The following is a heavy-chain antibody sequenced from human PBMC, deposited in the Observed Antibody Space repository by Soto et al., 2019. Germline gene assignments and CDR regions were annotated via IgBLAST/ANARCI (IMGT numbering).Heavy chain of an antibody. J-gene: IGHJ3*02. CDR1: GFTFTSSA. V-gene: IGHV1-58*01. CDR3: ARLSPRHAFDI. CDR2: IVVGSGST. Sequence: SVKVSCKASGFTFTSSAVQWVRQARGQRLEWIGWIVVGSGSTNYAQKFQESVTITRDLSTSTAYMELSSLRSEDTAVYYCARLSPRHAFDIWGQGTMVTVSS. D-gene: IGHD2-21*02.